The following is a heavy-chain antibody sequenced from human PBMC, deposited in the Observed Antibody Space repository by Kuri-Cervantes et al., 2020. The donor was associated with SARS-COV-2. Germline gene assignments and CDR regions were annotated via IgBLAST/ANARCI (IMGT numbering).Heavy chain of an antibody. V-gene: IGHV4-4*02. CDR3: ARDWAPGFWSGYEDY. J-gene: IGHJ4*02. CDR2: IYHSGST. Sequence: SETLSLTCAVSGGSISSSNWWSWVRQPPGKGLEWIGEIYHSGSTNYNPSLKSRVTISVDKSKNQFSLKLSSVTAADTAVYYCARDWAPGFWSGYEDYWGQGTLVTDSS. CDR1: GGSISSSNW. D-gene: IGHD3-3*01.